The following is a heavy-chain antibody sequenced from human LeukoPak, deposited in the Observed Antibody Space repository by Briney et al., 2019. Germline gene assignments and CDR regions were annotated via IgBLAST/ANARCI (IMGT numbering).Heavy chain of an antibody. Sequence: SETLSLTCTVSGGSISGYYWSWIRQPPGKGLEWIGYIYYSGSTNYNASLKSRVTMSVDTSKNQFSQKLTSVTAADTAVYYCARRFVGYDSSWGASDIWGQGTMVTVSS. D-gene: IGHD3-22*01. J-gene: IGHJ3*02. CDR2: IYYSGST. V-gene: IGHV4-59*08. CDR1: GGSISGYY. CDR3: ARRFVGYDSSWGASDI.